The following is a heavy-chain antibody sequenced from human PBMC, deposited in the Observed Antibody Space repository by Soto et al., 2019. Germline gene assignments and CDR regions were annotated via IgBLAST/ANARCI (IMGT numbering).Heavy chain of an antibody. Sequence: GGSLRLSCAASGFTFSSYAMSWVRQAPGKGLEWVSGISGSGDSTYYADSVKGRFTISRDNSKNTLYLQMNSLRAEDTAVYYCARVYCSDGSCYSIDSWGQGTLVTVSS. J-gene: IGHJ4*02. CDR3: ARVYCSDGSCYSIDS. D-gene: IGHD2-15*01. V-gene: IGHV3-23*01. CDR1: GFTFSSYA. CDR2: ISGSGDST.